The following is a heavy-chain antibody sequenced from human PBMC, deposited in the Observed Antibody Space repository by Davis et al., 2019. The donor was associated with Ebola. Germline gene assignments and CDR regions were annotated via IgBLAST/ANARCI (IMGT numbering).Heavy chain of an antibody. CDR3: ARDSPMTTVTLGYYYGMDV. V-gene: IGHV3-48*02. D-gene: IGHD4-11*01. J-gene: IGHJ6*02. Sequence: GESLKISCAASGFTFSSYSMNWVRQAPGKGLEWVSYISSSSSTIYYADSVKGRFTISRDNAKNSLYLQMNSLRDEDTAVYYCARDSPMTTVTLGYYYGMDVWGQGTTVTVSS. CDR2: ISSSSSTI. CDR1: GFTFSSYS.